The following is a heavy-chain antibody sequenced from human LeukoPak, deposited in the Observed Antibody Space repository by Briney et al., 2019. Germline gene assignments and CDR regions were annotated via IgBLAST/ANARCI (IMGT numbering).Heavy chain of an antibody. J-gene: IGHJ6*03. CDR1: GGSFSGYY. CDR2: INHSGST. CDR3: ARRGSSGRSQNIYCYYYYYMDA. V-gene: IGHV4-34*01. D-gene: IGHD6-19*01. Sequence: SETLSLTCAVYGGSFSGYYWSWIRQPPGKGLEWVGEINHSGSTNYNPSLKSRVTISVDTSKNQFSLKLSSVTAADTAVYYCARRGSSGRSQNIYCYYYYYMDAWGKGTTVTVSS.